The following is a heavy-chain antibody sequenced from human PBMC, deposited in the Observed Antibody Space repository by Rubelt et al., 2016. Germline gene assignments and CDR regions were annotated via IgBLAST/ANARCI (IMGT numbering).Heavy chain of an antibody. CDR3: ARGAVDSYYLL. CDR2: ISAHNGNT. Sequence: QVQLVQSGAEVKKPGASVKVSCKASGYTFSGYYVHWVRQAPGQGLEWVGWISAHNGNTKSAQKFQGRVTMTTDSSTSTAFLDLKSLRSDDTAIYYWARGAVDSYYLLWGQGTPVIVSS. V-gene: IGHV1-18*04. CDR1: GYTFSGYY. J-gene: IGHJ4*02. D-gene: IGHD4-11*01.